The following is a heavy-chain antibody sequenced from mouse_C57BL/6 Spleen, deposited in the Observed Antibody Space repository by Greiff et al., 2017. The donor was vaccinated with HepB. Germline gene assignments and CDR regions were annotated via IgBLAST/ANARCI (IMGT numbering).Heavy chain of an antibody. CDR3: ASHPRGGYLFAY. J-gene: IGHJ3*01. CDR1: GYTFTDYY. D-gene: IGHD2-2*01. V-gene: IGHV1-76*01. CDR2: IYPGSGNT. Sequence: VQLQQSGAELVRPGASVKLSCKASGYTFTDYYINWVKQRPGQGLEWIARIYPGSGNTYYNEKFKGKATLTAEKSSSTAYMQLSSLTSEDSAVYFCASHPRGGYLFAYWGQGTLVTVSA.